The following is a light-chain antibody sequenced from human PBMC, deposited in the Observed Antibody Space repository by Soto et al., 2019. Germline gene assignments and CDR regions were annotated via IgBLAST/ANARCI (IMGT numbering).Light chain of an antibody. J-gene: IGKJ5*01. CDR3: QQRVAWPPIT. V-gene: IGKV3-11*01. CDR2: DAS. Sequence: EVVLTQFPATLSLSPGERATLSCRASQSINNYLAWYQQKPGQAPRLLVYDASNTATGVPARFSGSGSGTEFTLTISSLAPEDFAVYYCQQRVAWPPITFGQGTRLEIK. CDR1: QSINNY.